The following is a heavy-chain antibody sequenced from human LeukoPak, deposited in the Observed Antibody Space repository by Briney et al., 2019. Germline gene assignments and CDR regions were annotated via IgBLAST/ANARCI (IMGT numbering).Heavy chain of an antibody. CDR3: ARVLEATTVTTGHDAFDI. D-gene: IGHD4-11*01. J-gene: IGHJ3*02. Sequence: ASETLSLTCTVSGGSISSSSYYWGWIRQPPGKGLEWIGRIYTSGSTNYNPSLKSRVTISVDTSKNQFSLKLSSVTAADTAVYYCARVLEATTVTTGHDAFDIWGQGTMVTVSS. CDR1: GGSISSSSYY. V-gene: IGHV4-39*07. CDR2: IYTSGST.